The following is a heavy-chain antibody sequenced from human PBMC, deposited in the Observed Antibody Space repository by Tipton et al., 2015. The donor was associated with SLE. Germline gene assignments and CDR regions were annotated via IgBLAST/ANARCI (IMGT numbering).Heavy chain of an antibody. CDR2: IYYSGST. CDR3: AGGYPSDWFDP. CDR1: GGSINSAGYY. V-gene: IGHV4-31*11. Sequence: TLSLTCAVSGGSINSAGYYWSWIRQHPGKGLEWIGYIYYSGSTYYNPSLRSRVTISADTSKNQFSLRLSSVTAADTAVYYCAGGYPSDWFDPWGQGTLVTVSS. J-gene: IGHJ5*02. D-gene: IGHD1-26*01.